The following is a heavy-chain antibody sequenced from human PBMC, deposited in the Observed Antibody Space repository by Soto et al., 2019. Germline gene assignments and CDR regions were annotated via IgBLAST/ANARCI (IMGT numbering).Heavy chain of an antibody. D-gene: IGHD5-18*01. J-gene: IGHJ4*02. V-gene: IGHV3-11*01. CDR2: ISSSGSTI. CDR1: GFTFSDYY. Sequence: GGSLRLSCAASGFTFSDYYMSWIRQAPGKGLEWVSYISSSGSTIYYADSVKGRFTISRDNAKNSLYLQMNSLRAEDTAVYYCARGLRLRDVDTAMVGYWGQGTLVTVSS. CDR3: ARGLRLRDVDTAMVGY.